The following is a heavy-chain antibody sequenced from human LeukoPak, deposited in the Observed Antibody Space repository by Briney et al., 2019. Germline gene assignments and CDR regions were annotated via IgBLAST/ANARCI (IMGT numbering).Heavy chain of an antibody. Sequence: GGSLRLSCAASGFTFSSYAMSWVRQAPGKGLEWVSAISGSGGSTDYADSVKGRFTISRDNSKNTLYLEMNSLRAEDTAVYYCAKDARITIFGVVQFSAIVYFDYWGQGTLVTVSS. J-gene: IGHJ4*02. V-gene: IGHV3-23*01. CDR1: GFTFSSYA. D-gene: IGHD3-3*01. CDR3: AKDARITIFGVVQFSAIVYFDY. CDR2: ISGSGGST.